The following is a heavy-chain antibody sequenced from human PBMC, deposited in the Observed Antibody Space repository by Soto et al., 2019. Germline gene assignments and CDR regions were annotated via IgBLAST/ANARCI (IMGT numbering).Heavy chain of an antibody. J-gene: IGHJ4*02. CDR2: ISWNSGSI. CDR1: GFTFDDYA. CDR3: AKDLKSGYDILTGPLDY. Sequence: GGSLRLSCAASGFTFDDYAMHWVRQAPGKGLEWVSGISWNSGSIGYADSVKGRFTISRDNAKNSLYLQMNSLRAEDTALYYCAKDLKSGYDILTGPLDYWGQGTLVTVSS. V-gene: IGHV3-9*01. D-gene: IGHD3-9*01.